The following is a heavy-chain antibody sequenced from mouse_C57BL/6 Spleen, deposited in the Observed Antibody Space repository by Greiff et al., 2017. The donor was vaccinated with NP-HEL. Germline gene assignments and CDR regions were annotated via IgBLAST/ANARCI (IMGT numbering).Heavy chain of an antibody. CDR1: GYTFTSYG. CDR3: ARGNYSNPWYFDV. J-gene: IGHJ1*03. Sequence: VQLQQSGAELVRPGSSVKMSCKTSGYTFTSYGINWVKQRPGQGLEWIGYIYIGNDYTEYNEKFKGKATLTSDTSSSTAYMQLSSLTSEDSAIYFCARGNYSNPWYFDVWGTGTTVTVSS. D-gene: IGHD2-5*01. V-gene: IGHV1-58*01. CDR2: IYIGNDYT.